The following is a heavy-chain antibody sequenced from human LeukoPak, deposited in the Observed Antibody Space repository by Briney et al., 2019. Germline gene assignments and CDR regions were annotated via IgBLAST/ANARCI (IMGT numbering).Heavy chain of an antibody. CDR3: ARDRDDDSSGSIDDAFDI. V-gene: IGHV3-21*01. J-gene: IGHJ3*02. CDR1: GFTFSAYS. D-gene: IGHD3-22*01. CDR2: ISSSSRSI. Sequence: PGGSLRLSCAASGFTFSAYSRNWVRQAPGRGLEWVSSISSSSRSIYNADSVKGRFTISRDNAKRSLYLQMNSLRAEDTAVYYCARDRDDDSSGSIDDAFDIWGQGTMVTVSS.